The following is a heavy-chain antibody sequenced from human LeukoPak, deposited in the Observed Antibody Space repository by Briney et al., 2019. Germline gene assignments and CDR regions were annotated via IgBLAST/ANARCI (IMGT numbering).Heavy chain of an antibody. Sequence: GGSLRLSCAASGFTFSSYGMHWVRQAPGKGLEWVAFIRYDGSNKYYADSVKGRFTTSRDNSKNTLYLQMNSLRAEDTAVYYCARGEYYDLASPFDYWGQGTLVTVSS. V-gene: IGHV3-30*02. CDR3: ARGEYYDLASPFDY. J-gene: IGHJ4*02. D-gene: IGHD3-3*01. CDR2: IRYDGSNK. CDR1: GFTFSSYG.